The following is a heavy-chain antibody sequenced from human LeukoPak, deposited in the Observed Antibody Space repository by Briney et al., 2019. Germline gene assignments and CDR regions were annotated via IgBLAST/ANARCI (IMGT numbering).Heavy chain of an antibody. J-gene: IGHJ4*02. CDR3: AGEARGDYGRHFDY. CDR1: AGSISSYY. CDR2: IYTSGST. D-gene: IGHD4-17*01. V-gene: IGHV4-4*07. Sequence: PSETLSLTCTVSAGSISSYYWSWIRQPAGKGLEWIGRIYTSGSTNYSPSLKSRVTMPVDTSNNQFSLKLSSVSAADTAVYYCAGEARGDYGRHFDYWGQGTLVAVSS.